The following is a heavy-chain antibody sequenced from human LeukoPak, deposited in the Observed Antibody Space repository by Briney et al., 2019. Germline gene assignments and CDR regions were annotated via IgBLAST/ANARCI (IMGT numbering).Heavy chain of an antibody. Sequence: SETLSLTCTVSGGSISSGGFYWSWIRQPPGKGLEWIGYIHHSGDTYQNPSLKSRVTVSSDRSKNEFYLKLSSVTAADTAVYYCARLIAADPQLDYWGQGTLVTVSS. D-gene: IGHD6-13*01. CDR2: IHHSGDT. V-gene: IGHV4-30-2*01. J-gene: IGHJ4*02. CDR3: ARLIAADPQLDY. CDR1: GGSISSGGFY.